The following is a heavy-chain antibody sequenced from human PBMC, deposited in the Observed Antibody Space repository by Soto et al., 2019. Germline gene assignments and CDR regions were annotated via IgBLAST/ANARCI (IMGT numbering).Heavy chain of an antibody. CDR3: ARRGDSSGYFHAFDF. CDR1: GYSFTSYW. Sequence: RGESLKISCKGSGYSFTSYWISWVRQMPGKGLEWMGRIDPSDSYTNYSPSFQGHVTISADKSISTAYLQWSSLKASDTAMYYCARRGDSSGYFHAFDFWGQGTMVTVSS. V-gene: IGHV5-10-1*01. CDR2: IDPSDSYT. D-gene: IGHD3-22*01. J-gene: IGHJ3*01.